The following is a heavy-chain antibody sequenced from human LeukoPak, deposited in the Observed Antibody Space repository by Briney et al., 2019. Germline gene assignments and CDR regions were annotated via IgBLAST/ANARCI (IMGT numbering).Heavy chain of an antibody. J-gene: IGHJ6*03. CDR2: ISAYNGNT. Sequence: ASVKVSCKASGYTFTSYGISWVRQAPGQGLEWMGWISAYNGNTNYAQKLQGRVTMTTDTSTSTAYMELRSLRSDDTAVYYCARVAGQYNWNGSFHYYYMDVWGKGTTVTVSS. V-gene: IGHV1-18*01. D-gene: IGHD1-1*01. CDR3: ARVAGQYNWNGSFHYYYMDV. CDR1: GYTFTSYG.